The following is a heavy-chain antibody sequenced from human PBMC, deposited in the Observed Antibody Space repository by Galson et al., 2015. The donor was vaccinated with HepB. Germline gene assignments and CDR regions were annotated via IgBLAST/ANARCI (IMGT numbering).Heavy chain of an antibody. D-gene: IGHD3-10*01. V-gene: IGHV1-46*01. CDR2: INPSGGST. CDR1: GYKFTSYY. J-gene: IGHJ4*02. Sequence: SVKVSCKASGYKFTSYYMHWVRQAPGQGLECMGIINPSGGSTDYAQKFRGRLTMTRDTSTSTVFMELSSLTSEDTAVYHCARGVLLWDGPDYWGQGTLVTVSS. CDR3: ARGVLLWDGPDY.